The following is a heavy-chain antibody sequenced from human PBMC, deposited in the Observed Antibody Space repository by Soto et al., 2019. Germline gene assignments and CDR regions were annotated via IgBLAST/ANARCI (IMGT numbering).Heavy chain of an antibody. V-gene: IGHV4-34*01. D-gene: IGHD3-10*01. CDR2: INHSGST. J-gene: IGHJ5*02. CDR1: GGSFSGYY. CDR3: ARGGITMVRGLVPRNNWFDP. Sequence: SETLSLTCAVYGGSFSGYYWSWIRQPPGKGLEWIGEINHSGSTNYNPSLKSRVTISVDTSKNQFSLKLSSVTAADTAEYYCARGGITMVRGLVPRNNWFDPWGQGTLVTVYS.